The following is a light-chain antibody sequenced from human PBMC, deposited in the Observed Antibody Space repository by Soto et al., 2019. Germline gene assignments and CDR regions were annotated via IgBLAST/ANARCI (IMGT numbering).Light chain of an antibody. V-gene: IGLV2-14*01. CDR1: SSDVGGYNY. CDR3: SSYTSGSTLV. Sequence: QSAPTQPASVSGSPGQSITISCTGTSSDVGGYNYVSWYQQHPGKAPKLMIYDVSNRPSGVSNRFSGSKSGNTASLTISGLQAEDEADYYCSSYTSGSTLVFGGGTKLTVL. J-gene: IGLJ2*01. CDR2: DVS.